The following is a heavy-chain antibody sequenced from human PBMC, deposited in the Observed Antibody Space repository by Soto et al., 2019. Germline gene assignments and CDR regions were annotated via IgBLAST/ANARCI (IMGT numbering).Heavy chain of an antibody. J-gene: IGHJ5*02. CDR2: IYHSGNT. CDR1: GVSISSTDW. D-gene: IGHD3-10*01. V-gene: IGHV4-4*02. Sequence: QVQLQESGPGLVKPSGTLSLTCAVSGVSISSTDWWHWVRQPPGKGLEWIGEIYHSGNTNYNPSLKSRVIISVDKSKNPFSLNLSSVTAADTAVYYCARSGSYSLKWFDPWGQGTLVTVSS. CDR3: ARSGSYSLKWFDP.